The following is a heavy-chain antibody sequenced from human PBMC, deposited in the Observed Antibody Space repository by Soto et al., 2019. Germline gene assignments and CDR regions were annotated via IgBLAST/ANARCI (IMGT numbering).Heavy chain of an antibody. CDR1: GCTFTNYW. CDR3: AASIFYYGMDV. J-gene: IGHJ6*02. CDR2: IYPGDSDT. V-gene: IGHV5-51*01. Sequence: XESLNISCKGSGCTFTNYWIGWVRQMPGKGLEWMGIIYPGDSDTKYNPSFQGQVTISADKSITTTYLQWSSLKASDTAIYYCAASIFYYGMDVWGQGTTVTVSS.